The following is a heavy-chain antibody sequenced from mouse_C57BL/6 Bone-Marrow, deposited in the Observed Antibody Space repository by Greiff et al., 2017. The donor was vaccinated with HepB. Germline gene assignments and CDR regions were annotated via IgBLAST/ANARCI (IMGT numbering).Heavy chain of an antibody. Sequence: QVQLQQSGPELVKPGASVKLSCKASGYTFTSYDINWVKQRPGQGLEWIGWIYPRDGSTKYTEKFKGKATLTVDTSSSTAYMELHSLTSEDSAVYFCARRLLRPVAGYAMDYWGQGTSVTVSS. CDR3: ARRLLRPVAGYAMDY. CDR1: GYTFTSYD. CDR2: IYPRDGST. V-gene: IGHV1-85*01. J-gene: IGHJ4*01. D-gene: IGHD1-2*01.